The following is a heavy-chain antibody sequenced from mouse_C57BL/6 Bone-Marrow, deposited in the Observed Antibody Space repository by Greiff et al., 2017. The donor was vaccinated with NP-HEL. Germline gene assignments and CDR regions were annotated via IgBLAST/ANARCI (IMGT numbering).Heavy chain of an antibody. CDR3: TRGSSGWDY. CDR1: GFTFSSYA. CDR2: ISSGGYYI. V-gene: IGHV5-9-1*02. Sequence: EVQGVESGAGLVKPGGSLKLSCAASGFTFSSYAMSWVRQTPEKRLEWVAYISSGGYYIYYADTVKGRFTISRDNARNTLYLQMSSLKSEDTAMYYCTRGSSGWDYWGQGTTLTVSS. D-gene: IGHD3-2*02. J-gene: IGHJ2*01.